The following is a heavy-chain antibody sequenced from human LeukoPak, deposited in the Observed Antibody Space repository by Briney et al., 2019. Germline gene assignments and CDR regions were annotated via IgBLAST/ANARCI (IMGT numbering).Heavy chain of an antibody. CDR2: VSSTGQST. Sequence: GGSLRLSCVASGFNFGSYALTWVRQAPGKGLEWVSSVSSTGQSTYYADSVKGRFIISRDTLKNTLYLQMNSLRGEDTAIYYCAKDSRGGIAEVFFDSWGQGTLVTVSS. CDR3: AKDSRGGIAEVFFDS. V-gene: IGHV3-23*01. CDR1: GFNFGSYA. D-gene: IGHD3-10*01. J-gene: IGHJ4*02.